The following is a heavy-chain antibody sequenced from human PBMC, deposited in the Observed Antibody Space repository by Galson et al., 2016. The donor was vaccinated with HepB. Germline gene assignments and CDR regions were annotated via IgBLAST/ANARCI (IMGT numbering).Heavy chain of an antibody. CDR2: ISGNDGYT. V-gene: IGHV3-23*01. CDR3: EKALMNKRGADY. D-gene: IGHD1/OR15-1a*01. CDR1: GFTFSTYT. J-gene: IGHJ4*02. Sequence: SLRLSCAASGFTFSTYTMRWVRQAPGKGLEWVSSISGNDGYTDYADSVKGRFTISRDNSKNTLYLQMNSLRVEDTAVYYCEKALMNKRGADYWGQGTLVTVSS.